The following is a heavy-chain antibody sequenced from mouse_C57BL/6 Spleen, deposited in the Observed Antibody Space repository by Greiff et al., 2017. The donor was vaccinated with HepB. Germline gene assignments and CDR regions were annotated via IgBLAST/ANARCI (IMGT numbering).Heavy chain of an antibody. CDR3: ANYGSSPAWFAY. D-gene: IGHD1-1*01. J-gene: IGHJ3*01. CDR2: IDPANGNT. V-gene: IGHV14-3*01. CDR1: GFNIKNTY. Sequence: EVNLVESVAELVRPGASVKLSCTASGFNIKNTYMHWVKQRPEQGLEWIGRIDPANGNTKYAPKFQGKATITADTSSNTAYLQLSSLTSEDTAIYYCANYGSSPAWFAYWGQGTLVTVSA.